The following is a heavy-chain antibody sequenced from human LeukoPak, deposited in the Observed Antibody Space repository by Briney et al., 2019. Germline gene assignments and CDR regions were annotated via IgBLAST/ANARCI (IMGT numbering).Heavy chain of an antibody. CDR2: INHSGST. V-gene: IGHV4-34*01. CDR1: GGSFSDYY. CDR3: ARDPVPDDSNGYYYLSP. Sequence: PSETLSLTCAVYGGSFSDYYWSWIRQPPGKGLGWIGEINHSGSTNYNPSLKSPVTISVDTSKNQFSLTLSSVTAADTAVYYCARDPVPDDSNGYYYLSPWGQGTLVTVSS. J-gene: IGHJ5*02. D-gene: IGHD3-22*01.